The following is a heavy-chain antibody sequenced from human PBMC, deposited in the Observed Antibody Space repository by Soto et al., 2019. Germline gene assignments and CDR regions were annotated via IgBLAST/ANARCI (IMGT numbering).Heavy chain of an antibody. J-gene: IGHJ5*02. CDR1: VFSLSTSGVG. CDR3: AHRLRLVPFDP. V-gene: IGHV2-5*01. D-gene: IGHD2-2*01. Sequence: SGPTLVNPTQTLTLTCTFSVFSLSTSGVGVGCTRQPPGKALEWLALTYCNDNNRYSPPLKIRLTITKDTSKNQVVRTMTNMDPVDTATYYCAHRLRLVPFDPWGQGTLVTVPS. CDR2: TYCNDNN.